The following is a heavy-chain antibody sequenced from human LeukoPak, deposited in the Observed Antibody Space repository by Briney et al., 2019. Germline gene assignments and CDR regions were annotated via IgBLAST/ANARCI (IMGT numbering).Heavy chain of an antibody. CDR2: ISSTSSSI. Sequence: QAGGSLRLSCAASGFTFSSYSMNWVRQAPGKGLEWVSYISSTSSSIYYADSVRGRFTISRDNAKNSLYLQMNSLRDEDTAVYYCARDQGYCGGASCYKYFDYWGQGTLVTVSS. J-gene: IGHJ4*02. D-gene: IGHD2-15*01. CDR3: ARDQGYCGGASCYKYFDY. CDR1: GFTFSSYS. V-gene: IGHV3-48*02.